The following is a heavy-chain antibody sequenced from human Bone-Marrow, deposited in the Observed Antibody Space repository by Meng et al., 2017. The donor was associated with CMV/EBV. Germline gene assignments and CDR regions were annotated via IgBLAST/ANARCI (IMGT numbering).Heavy chain of an antibody. CDR2: INHSGTT. CDR3: ARVPPTDY. V-gene: IGHV4-39*07. Sequence: SETLSLTCTVSGGSISSSSYYWGWIRQPPGKGLKWIGEINHSGTTNYNPSLKSRVTISVDTSKNQFSLKLSSVTAADTAVYYCARVPPTDYWGQGTLVTVSS. CDR1: GGSISSSSYY. J-gene: IGHJ4*02.